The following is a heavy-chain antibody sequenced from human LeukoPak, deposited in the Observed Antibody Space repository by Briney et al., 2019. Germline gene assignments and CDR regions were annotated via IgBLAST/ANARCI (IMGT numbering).Heavy chain of an antibody. D-gene: IGHD3-10*01. CDR2: IRFDGSNR. Sequence: GGSLRLSCAASGFTFSSYDMHWVRQAPGKGLEWVAYIRFDGSNRYFADSVKGRFTISRDNSKNTLYLQMNSLRAEDTAVYYCARDSYLDYYGSGSHPDYWGQGTLVTVSS. V-gene: IGHV3-30*02. J-gene: IGHJ4*02. CDR1: GFTFSSYD. CDR3: ARDSYLDYYGSGSHPDY.